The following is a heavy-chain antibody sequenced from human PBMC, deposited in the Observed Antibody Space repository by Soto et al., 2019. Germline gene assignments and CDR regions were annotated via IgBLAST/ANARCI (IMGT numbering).Heavy chain of an antibody. CDR3: AKXXXXVXXYXXXMDV. D-gene: IGHD3-10*01. Sequence: QVQLVESGGGVVQPGRSLRLSCAASGFTFSSYGMHWVRQAPGKGLEWVAVISHDGSNKYFADSVKGRFTISRDNSQNTLYLQMNSLRAEDXXVYYCAKXXXXVXXYXXXMDVWGQGTTVTVSS. CDR2: ISHDGSNK. V-gene: IGHV3-30*18. J-gene: IGHJ6*02. CDR1: GFTFSSYG.